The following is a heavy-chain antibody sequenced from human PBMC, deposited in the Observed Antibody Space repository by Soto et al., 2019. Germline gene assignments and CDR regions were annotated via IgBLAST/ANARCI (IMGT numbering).Heavy chain of an antibody. CDR2: MKSEGSGR. Sequence: PGGPLSLSCTASGCYLTSYWMQGASHLPGQGLVWVYGMKSEGSGRSYADSVKGRLTISRDTAKNTLYMQMNSIRAEDTAVYYCAIANTGPITLDYWGQGT. V-gene: IGHV3-74*01. J-gene: IGHJ4*02. D-gene: IGHD3-10*01. CDR1: GCYLTSYW. CDR3: AIANTGPITLDY.